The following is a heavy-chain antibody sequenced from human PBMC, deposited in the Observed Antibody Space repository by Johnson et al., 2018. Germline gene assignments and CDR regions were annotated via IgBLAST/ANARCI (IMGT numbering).Heavy chain of an antibody. D-gene: IGHD3-16*01. J-gene: IGHJ3*02. CDR2: ISYDGSNK. CDR3: AREDAIYRGGVFES. CDR1: GFTFSAYG. V-gene: IGHV3-30*03. Sequence: QVQLVESGGGVVQPGRSLRLSCAASGFTFSAYGIHWVRQAPGKGLAWVAVISYDGSNKYLADSVQGRFTISGDNSKSTLYLEMSSLRAEDTAVYYCAREDAIYRGGVFESWGQGTMVTVSS.